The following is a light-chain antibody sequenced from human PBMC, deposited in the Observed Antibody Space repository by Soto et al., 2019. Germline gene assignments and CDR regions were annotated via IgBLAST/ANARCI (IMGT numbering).Light chain of an antibody. CDR3: QQRSNWPPFT. J-gene: IGKJ4*01. CDR2: DAS. Sequence: EIVLTQSPATLSLSPGERATLSCRASQSINRHLAWYRQKPGQAPRLLIYDASNRATGIPARFSGSGSGTAFTLTISSLEPEDFGVYYCQQRSNWPPFTFGGGTKVEIK. CDR1: QSINRH. V-gene: IGKV3-11*01.